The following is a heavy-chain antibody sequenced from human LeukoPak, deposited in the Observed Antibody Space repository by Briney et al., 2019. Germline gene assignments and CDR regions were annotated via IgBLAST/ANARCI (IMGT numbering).Heavy chain of an antibody. D-gene: IGHD5-18*01. CDR3: ATGRVSDTTLVTWFDP. CDR1: GGTFSGYA. J-gene: IGHJ5*02. V-gene: IGHV1-69*05. CDR2: IIPISPTA. Sequence: SVKVSCKASGGTFSGYAISWMRQAPGQGLEWMGGIIPISPTANYAQKFQGRLTITTDEFTTTAYMELSSLRSEDTAVYYCATGRVSDTTLVTWFDPWGQGTLVTVSS.